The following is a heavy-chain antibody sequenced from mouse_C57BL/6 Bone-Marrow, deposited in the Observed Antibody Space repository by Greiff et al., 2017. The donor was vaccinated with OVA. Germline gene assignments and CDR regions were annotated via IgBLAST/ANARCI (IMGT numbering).Heavy chain of an antibody. CDR2: INPSTGGT. Sequence: EVQLQQSGPELVKPGASVKISCKASGYSFTGYYMNWVKQSPEKSLEWIGEINPSTGGTTYNQKFKAKATLTVDKSSSTAYMQLKSLTSEDSAVYYCASPYYYGSSYGWYFDVWGTGTTVTVSS. CDR3: ASPYYYGSSYGWYFDV. J-gene: IGHJ1*03. CDR1: GYSFTGYY. V-gene: IGHV1-42*01. D-gene: IGHD1-1*01.